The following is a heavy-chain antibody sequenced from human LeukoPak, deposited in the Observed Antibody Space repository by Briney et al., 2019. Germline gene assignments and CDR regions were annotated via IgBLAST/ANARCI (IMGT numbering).Heavy chain of an antibody. Sequence: SETLCLTCAVYGGSFSDYYWSWIRQPPGKGLEWIGEINDSGSTNYNPSLKSRVTISVDTSKNQFSLKLSSVTAADTAVYYCARGGAGVVVPAAPLSPSIMDVWGQGTTVTVSS. V-gene: IGHV4-34*01. J-gene: IGHJ6*02. CDR1: GGSFSDYY. D-gene: IGHD2-2*01. CDR2: INDSGST. CDR3: ARGGAGVVVPAAPLSPSIMDV.